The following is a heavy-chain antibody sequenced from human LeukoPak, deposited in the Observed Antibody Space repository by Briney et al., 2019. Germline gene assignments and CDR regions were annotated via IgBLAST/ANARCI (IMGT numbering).Heavy chain of an antibody. V-gene: IGHV1-18*01. D-gene: IGHD1-26*01. CDR1: GYTFTSYG. J-gene: IGHJ4*02. CDR3: ARAWVREWELARTSYDY. Sequence: ASVKVSCKASGYTFTSYGISWVRQAPGQGLEWMGWISAYNGNTNYAQKLQGRVTITTDTSTSTAYMELRSLRSDDTAVYYCARAWVREWELARTSYDYWGQGTLVTVSS. CDR2: ISAYNGNT.